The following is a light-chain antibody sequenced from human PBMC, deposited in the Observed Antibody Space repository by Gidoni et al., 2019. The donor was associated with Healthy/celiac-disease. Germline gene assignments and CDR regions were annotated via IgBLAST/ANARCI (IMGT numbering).Light chain of an antibody. V-gene: IGKV1-39*01. CDR2: AAS. CDR3: QQSYSTPWT. Sequence: DIQMTPSPSSLSASVGDRVTITCRASQCTSSYLNWYQQKPGKAPKLLIYAASSLQSGVPSRFSGSGSGTDFTLTISSLQPEDFATYYCQQSYSTPWTFGQGTKVEIK. CDR1: QCTSSY. J-gene: IGKJ1*01.